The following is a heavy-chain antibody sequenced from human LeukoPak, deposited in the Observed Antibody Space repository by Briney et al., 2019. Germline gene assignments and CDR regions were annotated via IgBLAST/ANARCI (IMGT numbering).Heavy chain of an antibody. D-gene: IGHD1-26*01. J-gene: IGHJ4*02. CDR3: ARSLRGSYYHLAY. V-gene: IGHV3-23*01. Sequence: GGSLRLSCAASGFTFSSYAMSWVRQAPGRGLEWVSAISGSGGSTYYADSVKGRFTISRDNSKNTLYLQMNSLRAEDTAVYYCARSLRGSYYHLAYWGQGTLLTVSS. CDR1: GFTFSSYA. CDR2: ISGSGGST.